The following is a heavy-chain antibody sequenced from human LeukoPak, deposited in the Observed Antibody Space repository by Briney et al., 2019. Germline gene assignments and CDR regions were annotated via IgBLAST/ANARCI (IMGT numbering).Heavy chain of an antibody. CDR1: GFTFSSYA. J-gene: IGHJ4*02. CDR2: ISYDGSNK. CDR3: ARDDEDIVATVYFDY. V-gene: IGHV3-30-3*01. Sequence: PGRSLRLSCAASGFTFSSYAMHWVRQAPGKGLEWVAVISYDGSNKYYADSVKGRFTISRDNSKNTLYLQMNSLRAEDTAVYYCARDDEDIVATVYFDYWGQGTLVTVSS. D-gene: IGHD5-12*01.